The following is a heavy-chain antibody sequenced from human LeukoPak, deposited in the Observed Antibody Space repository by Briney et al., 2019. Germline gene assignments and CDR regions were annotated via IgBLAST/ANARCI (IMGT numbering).Heavy chain of an antibody. CDR1: GFTFSAYS. CDR3: ARSVIAVAGYDAFDI. J-gene: IGHJ3*02. Sequence: GGSLRLPCAASGFTFSAYSMNWVRQAPGKGLGWVSYISSRSFTIYYADSVKGRFTISRDDAKNSLYLEMNSLRDEDTAVYYCARSVIAVAGYDAFDIWGQGTVVTVSS. CDR2: ISSRSFTI. D-gene: IGHD6-19*01. V-gene: IGHV3-48*02.